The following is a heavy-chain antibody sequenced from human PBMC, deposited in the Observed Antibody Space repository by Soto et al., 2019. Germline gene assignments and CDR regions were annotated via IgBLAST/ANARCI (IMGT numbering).Heavy chain of an antibody. CDR3: ARLAPMITAPFDY. D-gene: IGHD3-22*01. CDR1: GGSISSSSYY. J-gene: IGHJ4*02. V-gene: IGHV4-39*01. CDR2: IYYSGST. Sequence: QLQLQESGPGLVKPSETLSLTCTVSGGSISSSSYYWGWIRQPPGKGLEWIGSIYYSGSTYYNPSLKSRVTISVDTSKNQFSLKLSSVTAADTAVYYCARLAPMITAPFDYWGQGTLVTVSS.